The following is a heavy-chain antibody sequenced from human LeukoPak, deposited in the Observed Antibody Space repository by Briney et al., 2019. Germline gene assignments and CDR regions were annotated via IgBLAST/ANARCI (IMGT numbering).Heavy chain of an antibody. CDR1: GGSITTNGYY. Sequence: PSETLSLTCTVSGGSITTNGYYWGWIGQPPGEGLEWIANIFYSGSTYYNPSLKSRVTISVDSSKNQFSLKLNSVTAADTAVYYCARHRTPGFGVVPSDSWGQGTLVTVSS. CDR2: IFYSGST. D-gene: IGHD3-3*01. CDR3: ARHRTPGFGVVPSDS. J-gene: IGHJ4*02. V-gene: IGHV4-39*01.